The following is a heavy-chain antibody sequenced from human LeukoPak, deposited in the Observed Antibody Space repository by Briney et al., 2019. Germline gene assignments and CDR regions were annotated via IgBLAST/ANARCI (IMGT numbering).Heavy chain of an antibody. CDR3: ARVMVRGVIIPYY. Sequence: ASVKVSCKASGYTFTGYCMHWVRQAPGQGLEWMGWINSNSGGTNYAQKFQGRVTMTRDTSISTAYMELSRLRSDDTAVYYCARVMVRGVIIPYYWGQGTLVTVSS. J-gene: IGHJ4*02. CDR1: GYTFTGYC. CDR2: INSNSGGT. V-gene: IGHV1-2*02. D-gene: IGHD3-10*01.